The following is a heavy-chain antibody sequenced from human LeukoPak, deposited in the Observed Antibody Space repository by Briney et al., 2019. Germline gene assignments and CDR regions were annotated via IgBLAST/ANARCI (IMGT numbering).Heavy chain of an antibody. J-gene: IGHJ4*02. CDR3: ARQWELLAIYYFDR. D-gene: IGHD1-26*01. V-gene: IGHV3-11*01. CDR2: ISYSGSTN. CDR1: GFTFGDYY. Sequence: PGGSLRLSCAASGFTFGDYYMSWIRQAPGKGLEWVSQISYSGSTNYYADSVKGRFTNSRDNAKNSLYLQMNSLRAEDTAVYYCARQWELLAIYYFDRWGQGTLVTVSS.